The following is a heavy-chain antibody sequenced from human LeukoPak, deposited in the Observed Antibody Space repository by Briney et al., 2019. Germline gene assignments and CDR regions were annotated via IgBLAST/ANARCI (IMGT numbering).Heavy chain of an antibody. D-gene: IGHD6-19*01. CDR2: ISGSGGST. CDR3: ANDRRSGWYFDY. J-gene: IGHJ4*02. CDR1: GFTFSSYA. Sequence: GGSLRLSCAASGFTFSSYAMSWVRQAPGKGLEWVSAISGSGGSTYYADSVKGRFTISRDNSKNTLYLQMNGLRAEDPAVYYCANDRRSGWYFDYWGQGTLVTVSS. V-gene: IGHV3-23*01.